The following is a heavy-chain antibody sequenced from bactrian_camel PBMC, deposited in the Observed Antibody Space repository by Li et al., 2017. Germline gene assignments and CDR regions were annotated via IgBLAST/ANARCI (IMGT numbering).Heavy chain of an antibody. CDR1: GYSYNDYNSAF. J-gene: IGHJ4*01. V-gene: IGHV3S53*01. D-gene: IGHD1*01. CDR2: IDSDGDT. Sequence: HVQLVESGGDSAQAGGSLRLSCLASGYSYNDYNSAFMAWFHQAPGKEREAVADIDSDGDTTYADSVKGRFTISQDSARITAYLQMASLRPEDTAVYYCVPVALEERDSLVSCARWSQGTQVTVS.